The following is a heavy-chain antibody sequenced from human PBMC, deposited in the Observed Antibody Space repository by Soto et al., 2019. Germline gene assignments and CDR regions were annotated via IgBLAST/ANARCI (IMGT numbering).Heavy chain of an antibody. CDR3: ARVVVVIPPGYYYAMDV. J-gene: IGHJ6*02. Sequence: GGSQRLSCTASGFNFTTNARSWVRQAPGKGLEWVSAISSSSGSTYYVDSVKGRFTISRDNGKNSLFLQMNSLRDEDTAVYYCARVVVVIPPGYYYAMDVWGQGTTVTVSS. D-gene: IGHD3-22*01. V-gene: IGHV3-23*01. CDR2: ISSSSGST. CDR1: GFNFTTNA.